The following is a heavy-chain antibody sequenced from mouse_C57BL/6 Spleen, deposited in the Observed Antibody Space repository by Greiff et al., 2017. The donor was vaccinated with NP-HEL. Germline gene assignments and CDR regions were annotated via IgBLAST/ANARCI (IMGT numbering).Heavy chain of an antibody. V-gene: IGHV1-72*01. CDR3: ARDGAITTVVARDAMDY. Sequence: QVQLQQPGAELVKPGASVKLSCKASGYTFTSYWMHWVKQRPGRGLEWIGRIDPNSGGTKYNEKFKSKATLTVDKPSSTAYMQLSSLTSEDSAVYYCARDGAITTVVARDAMDYWGQGTSVTVSS. CDR1: GYTFTSYW. CDR2: IDPNSGGT. J-gene: IGHJ4*01. D-gene: IGHD1-1*01.